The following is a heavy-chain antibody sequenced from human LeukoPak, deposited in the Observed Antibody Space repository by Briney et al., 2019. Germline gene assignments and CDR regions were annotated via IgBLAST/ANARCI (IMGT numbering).Heavy chain of an antibody. V-gene: IGHV4-59*01. Sequence: SETLSLTCTVSGGSISSYYWSWIRQPPGKGLEWIRYIYYSGSTNYNPSLKSRITISVDTSKNQFSLKLSSVTAADTAVFYCARTYYDFWSGYYGGYYFDYWGQGTLVTVSS. CDR2: IYYSGST. CDR3: ARTYYDFWSGYYGGYYFDY. J-gene: IGHJ4*02. D-gene: IGHD3-3*01. CDR1: GGSISSYY.